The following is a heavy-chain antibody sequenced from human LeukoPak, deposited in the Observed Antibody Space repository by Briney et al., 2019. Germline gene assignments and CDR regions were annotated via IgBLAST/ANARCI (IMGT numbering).Heavy chain of an antibody. V-gene: IGHV3-7*01. D-gene: IGHD6-19*01. CDR1: GFTFSNAW. CDR2: INEDGSLK. Sequence: PGGSLRLSCAASGFTFSNAWMSWVRQAPGKGLEWVANINEDGSLKYYVDSVKGRFTISRDNTKNSLYLQMTALRAEDTAVYYCARVGKNGWNFDHWGQGTLVTVSS. CDR3: ARVGKNGWNFDH. J-gene: IGHJ4*02.